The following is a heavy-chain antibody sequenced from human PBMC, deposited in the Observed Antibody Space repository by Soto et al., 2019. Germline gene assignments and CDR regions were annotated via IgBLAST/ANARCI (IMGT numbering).Heavy chain of an antibody. CDR2: IRAYNGNT. J-gene: IGHJ4*02. D-gene: IGHD6-19*01. Sequence: QVQLVQSGAEVKKPGASVKVSCKASGYTFTSYGISWGRQAPGQGLEWMGWIRAYNGNTNYAQKLQGRVTMTPATSASTACMELRSLRSNETAVYYSAREGAVAGTFDYWGRRSLVTVST. CDR3: AREGAVAGTFDY. CDR1: GYTFTSYG. V-gene: IGHV1-18*04.